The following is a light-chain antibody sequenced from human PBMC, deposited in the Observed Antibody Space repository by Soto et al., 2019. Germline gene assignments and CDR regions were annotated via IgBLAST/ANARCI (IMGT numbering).Light chain of an antibody. V-gene: IGKV1-5*03. CDR2: KAS. CDR1: QSISSW. CDR3: KQYNSYPWT. Sequence: DIQITQSPSALSAAVGYTGATTCWASQSISSWLAWYQQKPGKAPKLLIYKASSLESGVPSRFSGSGSGTEFTLTISSLQPDDFATYSCKQYNSYPWTFGKGTKVDIK. J-gene: IGKJ1*01.